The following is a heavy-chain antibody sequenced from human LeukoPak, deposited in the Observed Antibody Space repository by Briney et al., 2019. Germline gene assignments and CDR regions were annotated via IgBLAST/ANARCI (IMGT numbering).Heavy chain of an antibody. CDR1: GFTFRNYG. CDR2: ISYDGSKK. Sequence: QPGGSLRLSCAVSGFTFRNYGMHWVRQVPGKGLEWVAGISYDGSKKYYADSVKGRFTISRDNSKNTRDNSKNMLYLQMNNLRTEDTAVYYCARDLLHEILTGYSLGGMDVWGQGTTVTVSS. J-gene: IGHJ6*02. CDR3: ARDLLHEILTGYSLGGMDV. V-gene: IGHV3-30*19. D-gene: IGHD3-9*01.